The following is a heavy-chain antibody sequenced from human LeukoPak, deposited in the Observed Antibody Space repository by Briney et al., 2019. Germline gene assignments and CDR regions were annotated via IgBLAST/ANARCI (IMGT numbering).Heavy chain of an antibody. CDR1: GFTFSSYW. V-gene: IGHV3-7*01. J-gene: IGHJ4*02. CDR2: IKQDGGEK. CDR3: ARLGARQVLDY. D-gene: IGHD4-17*01. Sequence: GGSLRLSCTASGFTFSSYWMSWVRQAPGKGLEWVANIKQDGGEKYYVDSVKSRFTISRDNAKNSLYLQMNSLRAEDTAVYYCARLGARQVLDYWGQGTLVTVSS.